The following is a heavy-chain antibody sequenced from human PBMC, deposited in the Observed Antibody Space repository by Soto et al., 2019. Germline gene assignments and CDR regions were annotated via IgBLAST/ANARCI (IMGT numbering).Heavy chain of an antibody. J-gene: IGHJ3*02. Sequence: GTISSRGDSWRWIRQPPGKGLEWIGYIYHSGSTYYNPSLKSRVTISVDRSKNQLSLKLSSVTAADTAVYYCARVWGGAFDIWGQGTMVTVSS. V-gene: IGHV4-30-2*01. D-gene: IGHD3-10*01. CDR2: IYHSGST. CDR3: ARVWGGAFDI. CDR1: GTISSRGDS.